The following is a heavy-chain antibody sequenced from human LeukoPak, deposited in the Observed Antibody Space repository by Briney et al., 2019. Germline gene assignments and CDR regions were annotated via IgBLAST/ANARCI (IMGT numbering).Heavy chain of an antibody. CDR1: GFTFSSYA. J-gene: IGHJ4*02. CDR2: ISGSGGST. CDR3: AKDRTSSSGWYRVADY. V-gene: IGHV3-23*01. Sequence: GGSLRLSCAASGFTFSSYAMSWARQAPGKGLEWVSAISGSGGSTYYADSVKGRFTISRDDSKNTLYLQMNSLRAEDTAVYYCAKDRTSSSGWYRVADYWGQGTLVTVSS. D-gene: IGHD6-19*01.